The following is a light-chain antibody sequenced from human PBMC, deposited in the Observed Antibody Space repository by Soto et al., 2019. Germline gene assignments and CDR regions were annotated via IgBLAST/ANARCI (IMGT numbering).Light chain of an antibody. V-gene: IGLV2-14*01. J-gene: IGLJ1*01. CDR3: CSYAGSSTFFYV. Sequence: QSVLTQPASVSGSPGQSITISCTGTSSDVGGYNYVSWYQQHPGKAPKLMIYEVSNRPSGVSNRFSGSKSGNTASLTISGLQTEDEADYYCCSYAGSSTFFYVLGTGTKVTVL. CDR1: SSDVGGYNY. CDR2: EVS.